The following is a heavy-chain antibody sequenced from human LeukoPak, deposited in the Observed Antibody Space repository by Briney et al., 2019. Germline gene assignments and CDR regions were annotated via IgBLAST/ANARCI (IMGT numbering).Heavy chain of an antibody. CDR1: GYTFTSYD. D-gene: IGHD2-15*01. Sequence: GASVKVSCKASGYTFTSYDINWVRQATGQGLEWMGWMNPNSGNTGYAQKFQGRVTMTRNTSISTAYMELSSLRSEDTAVYYCARRIKCSGGSCYPTGYYYMDVWGKGTTVTISS. CDR3: ARRIKCSGGSCYPTGYYYMDV. CDR2: MNPNSGNT. V-gene: IGHV1-8*01. J-gene: IGHJ6*03.